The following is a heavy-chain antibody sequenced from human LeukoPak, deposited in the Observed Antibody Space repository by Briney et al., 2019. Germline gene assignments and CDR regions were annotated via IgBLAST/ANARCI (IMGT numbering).Heavy chain of an antibody. CDR1: GFTFSGSA. Sequence: GGSLRLSCAASGFTFSGSAMHWVRQASGKGLEWVDRIRSKANSYATAYAASVKGRFTISRDDSKNTAYLQMNSLKTEDTAVYYCTTYSIVDYWGQGTLVTVSS. V-gene: IGHV3-73*01. CDR2: IRSKANSYAT. J-gene: IGHJ4*02. D-gene: IGHD4-11*01. CDR3: TTYSIVDY.